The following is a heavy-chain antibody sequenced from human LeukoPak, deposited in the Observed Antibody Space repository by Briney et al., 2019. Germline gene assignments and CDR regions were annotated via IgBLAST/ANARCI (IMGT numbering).Heavy chain of an antibody. D-gene: IGHD6-19*01. Sequence: PGGSLRLPCAASGFTFTSFAMNWVRQAPGKGLEWVSSISSSSSHIYYADSVKGRFTTSRDNAKNSLYLQMNSLRAEDTAVYYCAREVSGVDYWGQGTLVTVSS. CDR3: AREVSGVDY. CDR2: ISSSSSHI. CDR1: GFTFTSFA. V-gene: IGHV3-21*01. J-gene: IGHJ4*02.